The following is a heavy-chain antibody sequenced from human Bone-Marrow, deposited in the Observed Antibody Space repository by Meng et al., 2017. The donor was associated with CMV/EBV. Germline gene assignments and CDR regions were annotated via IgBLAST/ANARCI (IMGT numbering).Heavy chain of an antibody. CDR2: IKQDGSEK. J-gene: IGHJ4*02. CDR1: GFTFSSYW. D-gene: IGHD3-10*01. Sequence: WAAFGFTFSSYWMSWVRQAPGKGLEWVANIKQDGSEKYYVDSVKGRFTISRDNAKNSLYLQMNSLRAEDTAVYYCARLWFGENFDYWGQGTLVTVSS. V-gene: IGHV3-7*01. CDR3: ARLWFGENFDY.